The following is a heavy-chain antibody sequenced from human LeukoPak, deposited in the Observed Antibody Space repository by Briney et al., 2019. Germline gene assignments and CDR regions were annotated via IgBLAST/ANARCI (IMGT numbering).Heavy chain of an antibody. J-gene: IGHJ4*02. V-gene: IGHV1-69*01. D-gene: IGHD3-16*02. CDR1: GDTFSIYG. CDR2: IIPISGAA. CDR3: AREMGGDYDYVWGSYRLPIFDY. Sequence: GASVKVSCKAVGDTFSIYGISWVRQAPGQGLEWMGGIIPISGAAEYAQKFQGRVTITADEPTTTAYMELTSLTSDDTAVYYCAREMGGDYDYVWGSYRLPIFDYWGQGTLVTVSS.